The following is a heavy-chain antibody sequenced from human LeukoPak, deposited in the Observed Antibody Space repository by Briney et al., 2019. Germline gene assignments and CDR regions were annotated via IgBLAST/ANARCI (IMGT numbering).Heavy chain of an antibody. CDR1: GFTFSSYS. CDR3: AGMVLGSGSYYTYYYYMDV. J-gene: IGHJ6*03. V-gene: IGHV3-48*01. D-gene: IGHD3-10*01. Sequence: GGSLRLSCAASGFTFSSYSMNWVRQAPGKGLEWVSYISSSSSTIYYADSVKGRFTISRDNAKNSLYLQMNSLRAEDTAVYYCAGMVLGSGSYYTYYYYMDVWGKGTTVTVSS. CDR2: ISSSSSTI.